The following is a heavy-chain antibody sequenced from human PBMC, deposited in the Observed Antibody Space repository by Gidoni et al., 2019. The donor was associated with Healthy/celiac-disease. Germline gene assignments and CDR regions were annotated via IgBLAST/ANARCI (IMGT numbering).Heavy chain of an antibody. J-gene: IGHJ4*02. V-gene: IGHV3-21*01. Sequence: EVQLVESGGGLVKPGGSLRLSCAASGFTFSSYSMNWVRQAPGKGLEWVSSISSSSSYIYYADSVKGRFTISRDNAKNSLYLQMNSLRAEDTAVYYCARELAYCGGDCYYEAEYSGGSFDYWGQGTLVTVSS. CDR1: GFTFSSYS. CDR2: ISSSSSYI. CDR3: ARELAYCGGDCYYEAEYSGGSFDY. D-gene: IGHD2-21*02.